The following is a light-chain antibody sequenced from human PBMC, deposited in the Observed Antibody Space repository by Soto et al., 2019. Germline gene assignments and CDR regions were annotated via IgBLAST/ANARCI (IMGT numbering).Light chain of an antibody. CDR3: SSYAGSNIVV. J-gene: IGLJ2*01. V-gene: IGLV2-8*01. CDR1: SSDVGGYNF. Sequence: QSALTQPPSASGSPGQSVTISCTGTSSDVGGYNFVSWYQQHPGKAPKLMIYEVSERPSGVPDRFSGSESGNTASLTVSGLHAEDEADYYCSSYAGSNIVVFGGGTKLTVL. CDR2: EVS.